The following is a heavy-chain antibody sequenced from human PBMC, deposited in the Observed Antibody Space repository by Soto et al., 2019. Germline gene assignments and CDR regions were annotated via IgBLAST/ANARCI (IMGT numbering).Heavy chain of an antibody. CDR2: INHSGST. Sequence: SETLSLTCAVYGGSFSGYYWSWIRQPPGKGLEWIGEINHSGSTNYNPSLKGRVTISVDTSKNQFSLKLSSVTAADTAVYYCALVVPAAIEYYYMDVWGKGTKVTVSS. D-gene: IGHD2-2*02. CDR3: ALVVPAAIEYYYMDV. V-gene: IGHV4-34*01. J-gene: IGHJ6*03. CDR1: GGSFSGYY.